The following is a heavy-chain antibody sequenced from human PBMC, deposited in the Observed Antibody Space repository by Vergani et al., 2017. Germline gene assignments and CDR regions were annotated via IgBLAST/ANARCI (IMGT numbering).Heavy chain of an antibody. CDR2: IYSGGST. J-gene: IGHJ4*02. V-gene: IGHV3-66*02. D-gene: IGHD4-17*01. CDR1: GFTVSSNY. CDR3: AREGDYGDYVFDY. Sequence: EVQLVESGGGLVQPGGSLRLSCAASGFTVSSNYMSWVRQAPGKGLEWVSVIYSGGSTYYADSVKGRFTISRDNSKNTLYLQMNSLRAEDTALYYCAREGDYGDYVFDYWGQGTLVTVSS.